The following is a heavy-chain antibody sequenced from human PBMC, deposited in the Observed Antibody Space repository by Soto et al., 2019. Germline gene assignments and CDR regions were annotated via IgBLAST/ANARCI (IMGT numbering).Heavy chain of an antibody. CDR3: ARVGKQWLVTIHFDY. CDR2: IIPIFGTA. J-gene: IGHJ4*02. CDR1: GGTFSSYA. D-gene: IGHD6-19*01. Sequence: SVKVSCKASGGTFSSYAISWVRQAPGQGLEWIGGIIPIFGTANYAQKFQGRVTITADKSTSTAYMELSSLRSEDTAVYYCARVGKQWLVTIHFDYWGQGTLVTVSS. V-gene: IGHV1-69*06.